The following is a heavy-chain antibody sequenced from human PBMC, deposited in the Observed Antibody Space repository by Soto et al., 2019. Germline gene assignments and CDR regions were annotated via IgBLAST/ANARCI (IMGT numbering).Heavy chain of an antibody. CDR1: GYTFTSYY. J-gene: IGHJ5*02. Sequence: GASVKVSCKASGYTFTSYYMHWVRQAPGQGLEWMGIINPSGGSTSYAQKFQGRVTMTRDTSTSTVYMELSSLRSEDTAVYYCARDLGDILTGYSLLYWFAPWGQGTLVTVSS. D-gene: IGHD3-9*01. CDR2: INPSGGST. V-gene: IGHV1-46*03. CDR3: ARDLGDILTGYSLLYWFAP.